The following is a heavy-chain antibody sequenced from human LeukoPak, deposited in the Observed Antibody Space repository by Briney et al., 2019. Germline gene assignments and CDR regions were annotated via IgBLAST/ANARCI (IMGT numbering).Heavy chain of an antibody. CDR2: MNWNGGST. CDR3: ARLACSTPSCYAFDI. V-gene: IGHV3-20*04. Sequence: AGGSLRLPCTTSGFTFDDYAMSWVRQAPGKGLEWVSGMNWNGGSTGYADSVKGRFTISRDDAKNSLYLQMNSLRAEDTALYYCARLACSTPSCYAFDIWGQGTMVTVSS. J-gene: IGHJ3*02. CDR1: GFTFDDYA. D-gene: IGHD2-2*01.